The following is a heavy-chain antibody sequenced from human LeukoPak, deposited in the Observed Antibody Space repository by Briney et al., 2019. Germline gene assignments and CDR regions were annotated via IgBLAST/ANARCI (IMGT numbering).Heavy chain of an antibody. D-gene: IGHD3-22*01. CDR3: ARHHHDSSGPDY. J-gene: IGHJ4*02. CDR1: GGSISSYY. V-gene: IGHV4-59*08. Sequence: KPSETLSLTCTVSGGSISSYYWSWIRQPPGKGLEWIGYIYYSGSTIYNPSLKSRVTISVDTSSNQFSLKLSSVTAADTAVYYCARHHHDSSGPDYWGQGTLVTVSS. CDR2: IYYSGST.